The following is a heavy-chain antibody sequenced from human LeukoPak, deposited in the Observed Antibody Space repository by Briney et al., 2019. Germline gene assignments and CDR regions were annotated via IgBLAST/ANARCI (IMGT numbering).Heavy chain of an antibody. V-gene: IGHV1-69*01. Sequence: AVKVSCKASGGTFSSYAISWVRQAPGQGLEWMGGIIPIFGTANYAQKFQGRVTITADESTSTAYMELSSLRSEDTAVYYCARDVHGDYEGGDYWGQGTLVTVSS. J-gene: IGHJ4*02. D-gene: IGHD4-17*01. CDR1: GGTFSSYA. CDR3: ARDVHGDYEGGDY. CDR2: IIPIFGTA.